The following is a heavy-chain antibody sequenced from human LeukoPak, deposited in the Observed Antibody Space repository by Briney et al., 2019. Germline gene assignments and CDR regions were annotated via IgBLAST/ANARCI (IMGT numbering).Heavy chain of an antibody. Sequence: SETLSLTCSVSGASISGGTYYWGWIRQPPGKGLEWIGSIYYTGSTYDNPSLRSHVTISVDTSKNQFSLKLSCVPAADTAVYYCARRGGSGRVFDYWGQRTLVTVSS. CDR1: GASISGGTYY. CDR3: ARRGGSGRVFDY. V-gene: IGHV4-39*01. CDR2: IYYTGST. J-gene: IGHJ4*02. D-gene: IGHD1-26*01.